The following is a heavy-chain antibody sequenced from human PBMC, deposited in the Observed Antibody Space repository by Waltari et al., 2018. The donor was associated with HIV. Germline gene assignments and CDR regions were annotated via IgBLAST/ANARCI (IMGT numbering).Heavy chain of an antibody. CDR1: GGSSSNYY. CDR3: ARGQYGPGSREDY. Sequence: QVQLQQWGTGLLKPSETLSLTCAVQGGSSSNYYWSWIRQPPGKGLEWIAEINHSGRTNYNPSLKSRLTISVATSKTQFSVKLTSVTAADTAVYFCARGQYGPGSREDYCGQGTLVTVAS. J-gene: IGHJ4*02. CDR2: INHSGRT. D-gene: IGHD3-10*01. V-gene: IGHV4-34*02.